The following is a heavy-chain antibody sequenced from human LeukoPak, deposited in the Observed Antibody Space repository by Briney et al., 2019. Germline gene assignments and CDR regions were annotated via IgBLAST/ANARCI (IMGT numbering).Heavy chain of an antibody. Sequence: SETLSLTCTVSGGSISSSSYYWGWIRQPPGKGLEWIGSIYYSGSTYYNPSLKSRVTISVDTSKNQFSLKLSSVTAADTAVYYCARQKDDILTGLAFDIWGQGTMVTASS. CDR1: GGSISSSSYY. D-gene: IGHD3-9*01. V-gene: IGHV4-39*01. CDR2: IYYSGST. J-gene: IGHJ3*02. CDR3: ARQKDDILTGLAFDI.